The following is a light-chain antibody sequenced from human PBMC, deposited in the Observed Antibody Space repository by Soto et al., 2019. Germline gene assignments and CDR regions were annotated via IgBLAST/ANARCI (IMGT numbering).Light chain of an antibody. CDR3: CSYAGQRAL. CDR1: SSDVGSYNV. Sequence: QSALTQPASVSGSPGQSITISCTGTSSDVGSYNVVSWYQQHPGKAPKLMIYEGNKRPSGVSNRFSGSKSGNTASLTISGLQAEDEADYYCCSYAGQRALFGGGTKVTVL. V-gene: IGLV2-23*01. J-gene: IGLJ2*01. CDR2: EGN.